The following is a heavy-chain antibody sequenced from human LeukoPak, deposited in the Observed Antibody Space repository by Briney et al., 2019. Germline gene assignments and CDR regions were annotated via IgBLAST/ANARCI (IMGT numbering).Heavy chain of an antibody. Sequence: GGSLRLSCAASGFTFSSYAMHWVRQAPGKGLEWVAVISYDGSNKYYADSVKGRFTISRDNSKNTLYLQMNSLRAEDTAVYYCARDGIVVVPAAPQRAFDIWGQGTMVTVSS. CDR2: ISYDGSNK. CDR3: ARDGIVVVPAAPQRAFDI. CDR1: GFTFSSYA. D-gene: IGHD2-2*01. V-gene: IGHV3-30-3*01. J-gene: IGHJ3*02.